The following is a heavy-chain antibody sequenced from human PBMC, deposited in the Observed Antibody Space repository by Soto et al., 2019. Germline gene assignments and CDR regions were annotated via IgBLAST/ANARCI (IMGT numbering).Heavy chain of an antibody. V-gene: IGHV3-11*01. D-gene: IGHD3-9*01. Sequence: QVQLVESGGGLVKPGGSLRLSCAASGFTFSDYYMSWIRQAPGKGLEWVSYISSSGSTIYYADSVNGRFTISRDNAKNSLYQQMNSLRAEDSAVYYCAREDYDILTGFHYHMGGWGKGTTVTVSS. CDR1: GFTFSDYY. J-gene: IGHJ6*03. CDR2: ISSSGSTI. CDR3: AREDYDILTGFHYHMGG.